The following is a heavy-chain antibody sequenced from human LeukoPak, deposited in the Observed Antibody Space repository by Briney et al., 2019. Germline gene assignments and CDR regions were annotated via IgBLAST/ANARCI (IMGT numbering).Heavy chain of an antibody. CDR1: GYTFTSYG. CDR2: ISAYNCNT. J-gene: IGHJ4*02. CDR3: ARGSSMYYYDSRGYYFDY. Sequence: GAPVKVSRTASGYTFTSYGISWVRQAPGQGLLRVGWISAYNCNTNYAQKLQGRVTMTTDTSTSTAYMELRSLRSDDTAVYYCARGSSMYYYDSRGYYFDYWGQGTLVTVSS. D-gene: IGHD3-22*01. V-gene: IGHV1-18*01.